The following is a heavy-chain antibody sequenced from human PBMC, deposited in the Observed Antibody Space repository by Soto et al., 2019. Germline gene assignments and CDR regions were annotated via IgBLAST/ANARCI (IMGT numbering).Heavy chain of an antibody. D-gene: IGHD3-10*01. CDR1: GFSLNTAGEG. CDR2: IYWDDDE. CDR3: AHSRNLITEDAQVGDFDY. V-gene: IGHV2-5*02. Sequence: QITLKESGPTQVKPTQTLTLTCSFPGFSLNTAGEGVGWVRQPPGEALEWLALIYWDDDERYSPSLKTRLTIPKDPTKNQVVLIMTNRDPVDTATYYCAHSRNLITEDAQVGDFDYWGQGTLVTVSS. J-gene: IGHJ4*02.